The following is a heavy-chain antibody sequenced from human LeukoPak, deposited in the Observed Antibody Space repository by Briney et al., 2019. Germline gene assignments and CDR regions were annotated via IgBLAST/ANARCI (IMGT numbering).Heavy chain of an antibody. CDR1: GFTFRSYN. J-gene: IGHJ4*02. CDR2: ISKTTTNI. V-gene: IGHV3-21*06. CDR3: VRGDGDLFDY. Sequence: GGSLRLSRAASGFTFRSYNMNWVRQAPGKGLEWVSFISKTTTNIYYGDSVRGRFTISRDNAKNSIHLQMSSLRAEDSAVYYCVRGDGDLFDYWGQGTLVSVSS. D-gene: IGHD4-17*01.